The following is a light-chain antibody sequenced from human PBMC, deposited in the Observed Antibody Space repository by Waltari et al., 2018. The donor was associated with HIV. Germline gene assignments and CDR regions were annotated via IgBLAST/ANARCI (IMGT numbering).Light chain of an antibody. CDR1: SSHVGRFNP. CDR3: TSYTTINTYV. CDR2: DVS. J-gene: IGLJ1*01. V-gene: IGLV2-14*03. Sequence: QSALTQPASVSGSPGQSPTIPCTGTSSHVGRFNPVPGYQQHPANAPNVIIYDVSNRPSGVSNRFSGSKSGNTASLTISGLQAEDEADYYCTSYTTINTYVFGTGTKVTVL.